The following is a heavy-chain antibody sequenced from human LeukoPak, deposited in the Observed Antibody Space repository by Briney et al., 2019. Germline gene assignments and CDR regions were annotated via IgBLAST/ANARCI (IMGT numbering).Heavy chain of an antibody. J-gene: IGHJ4*02. CDR1: GFTFSSYE. Sequence: GGSLRLSCAASGFTFSSYEMNWVRQAPGKGLEWVSYISSSGSTIYYADSVKGRFTISRDNAKNSLYLQMNSLRAEDTAVYYCARDYDSSGYFIYYFDYWGQGTLVTASS. CDR2: ISSSGSTI. D-gene: IGHD3-22*01. CDR3: ARDYDSSGYFIYYFDY. V-gene: IGHV3-48*03.